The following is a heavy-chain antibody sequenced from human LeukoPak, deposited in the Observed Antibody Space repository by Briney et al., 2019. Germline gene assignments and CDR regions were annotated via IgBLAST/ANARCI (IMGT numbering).Heavy chain of an antibody. CDR2: IHHSGSN. CDR3: ARPVSGSSGWYYNY. J-gene: IGHJ4*02. CDR1: AGSFSGYC. D-gene: IGHD6-19*01. V-gene: IGHV4-34*01. Sequence: PSETLSLTCAVYAGSFSGYCWSWIRQPPGKGLGWHGEIHHSGSNNYNPSPKSRVTISVDTSTNHFSLKLSSVTAADTAVYYCARPVSGSSGWYYNYWGQGTLVTASS.